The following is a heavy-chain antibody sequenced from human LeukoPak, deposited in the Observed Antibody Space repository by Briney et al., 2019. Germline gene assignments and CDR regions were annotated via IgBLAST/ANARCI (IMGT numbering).Heavy chain of an antibody. V-gene: IGHV1-2*02. D-gene: IGHD4-17*01. Sequence: ASVKVSCKASGYTFTGYYMHWVRQAPGQGLEWMGWINPNSGGTNYAQKFQGRVTMTRDTSISTAYMELSRPRSDDTAVYYCARGTVTFSYWYFDLWGRGTLVTVSS. CDR2: INPNSGGT. CDR1: GYTFTGYY. CDR3: ARGTVTFSYWYFDL. J-gene: IGHJ2*01.